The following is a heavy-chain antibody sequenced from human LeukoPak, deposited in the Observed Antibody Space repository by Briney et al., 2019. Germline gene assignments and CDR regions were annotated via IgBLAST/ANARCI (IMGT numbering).Heavy chain of an antibody. CDR3: ARVWGDSSGWNYRLDY. CDR2: ISSHSGNT. Sequence: GPSEKLSCKAFVYTFASYGISWAPQAPRQALECMRGISSHSGNTNYAQKLQGRVTMTTDTSTSTAYMELRSLRSDDTAVYYCARVWGDSSGWNYRLDYWGQGTLVTVSS. CDR1: VYTFASYG. J-gene: IGHJ4*02. V-gene: IGHV1-18*01. D-gene: IGHD6-19*01.